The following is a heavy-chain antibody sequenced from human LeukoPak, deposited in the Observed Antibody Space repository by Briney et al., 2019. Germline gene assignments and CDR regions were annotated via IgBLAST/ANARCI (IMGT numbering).Heavy chain of an antibody. J-gene: IGHJ4*02. Sequence: SETLSLTCTVSGVSISSHYWSWIRQPPGKGLEWIGYIYHTGSTSYNPSLTSRVTISIDTSKNQFSLKLTSVTTADTAVYYCARVNGGYWGQGTLVTVSS. V-gene: IGHV4-59*11. CDR3: ARVNGGY. D-gene: IGHD4-23*01. CDR2: IYHTGST. CDR1: GVSISSHY.